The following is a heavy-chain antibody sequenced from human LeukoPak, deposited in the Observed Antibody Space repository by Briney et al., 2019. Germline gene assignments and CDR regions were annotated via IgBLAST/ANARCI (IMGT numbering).Heavy chain of an antibody. D-gene: IGHD2-2*03. J-gene: IGHJ4*02. Sequence: GESLKISCAASGFTFSSYGMHWVRQAPGKGLEWVAFIRYDGSNKYYADSVKGRFTISRDNSKNTLYLQMNSLRAEDTAVYYCAKDGGYCSSTSCYPNSEYFDYWGQGTLVTVSS. CDR1: GFTFSSYG. CDR2: IRYDGSNK. CDR3: AKDGGYCSSTSCYPNSEYFDY. V-gene: IGHV3-30*02.